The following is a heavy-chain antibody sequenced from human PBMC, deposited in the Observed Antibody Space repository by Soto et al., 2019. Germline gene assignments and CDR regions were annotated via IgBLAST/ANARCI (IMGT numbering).Heavy chain of an antibody. V-gene: IGHV1-24*01. Sequence: ASVKVCCKVSGYTLTELSMHWVRQAPGKGLEWMGGFDPEDGETIYAQKFQGRVTMTEDTSTDTAYMELSSLRSEDTAVYYCATGSLITGTTRPYYYYGMDVWGQGTTVTVSS. J-gene: IGHJ6*02. D-gene: IGHD1-7*01. CDR2: FDPEDGET. CDR3: ATGSLITGTTRPYYYYGMDV. CDR1: GYTLTELS.